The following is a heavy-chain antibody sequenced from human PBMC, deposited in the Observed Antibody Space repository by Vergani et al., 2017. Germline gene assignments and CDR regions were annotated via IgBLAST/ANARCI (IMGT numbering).Heavy chain of an antibody. J-gene: IGHJ3*01. CDR2: ISASGNA. D-gene: IGHD2-15*01. V-gene: IGHV4-61*02. Sequence: QVQLQASGPGRVKPSQTLSLTCTMSGGSISAGYYFWSWIRQPAGKGLEWLGHISASGNASHRSSLKTRVSMSVDTSKNQFSLTVTSVTAADTAIYFCALRSGGYYSGGKVHPLRTAFDVWGHGTVVTVSS. CDR3: ALRSGGYYSGGKVHPLRTAFDV. CDR1: GGSISAGYYF.